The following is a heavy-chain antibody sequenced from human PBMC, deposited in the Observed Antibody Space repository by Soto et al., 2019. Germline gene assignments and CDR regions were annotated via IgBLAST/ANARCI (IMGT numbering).Heavy chain of an antibody. J-gene: IGHJ4*02. CDR1: GFTFSSYA. CDR2: ISSNGGST. V-gene: IGHV3-64*04. D-gene: IGHD5-18*01. CDR3: ARDTAMVTGLFWYFDY. Sequence: QAGGSLRLSCAASGFTFSSYAMHWVRQAPGKGLEYVSAISSNGGSTYYANSVKGRFTISRDNSKNTLYLQMNSLRAEDTAVYYCARDTAMVTGLFWYFDYWGQGTLVTVSS.